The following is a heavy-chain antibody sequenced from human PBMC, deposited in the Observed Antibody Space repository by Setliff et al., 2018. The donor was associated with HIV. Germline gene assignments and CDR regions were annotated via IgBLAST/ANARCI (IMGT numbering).Heavy chain of an antibody. V-gene: IGHV4-59*12. CDR3: ARVRLELRQYWFDS. J-gene: IGHJ5*01. CDR2: IYYDGST. D-gene: IGHD1-7*01. CDR1: GGSISSYY. Sequence: SETLSLTCTVSGGSISSYYWSWIRQPPGKGLEWIGTIYYDGSTIYDPSLRSRVTMSVDTSKNQFSVKLNSVTAADTAVYYCARVRLELRQYWFDSWGQGSPVTVSS.